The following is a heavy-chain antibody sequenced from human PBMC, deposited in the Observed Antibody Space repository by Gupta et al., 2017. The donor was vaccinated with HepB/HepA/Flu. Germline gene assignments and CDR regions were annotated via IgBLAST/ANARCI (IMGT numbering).Heavy chain of an antibody. Sequence: QVQLVESGGGVVQSGRSLRLPCTASGFTSRTSGMHWVRQAPGKGLEWVAVISYDGSNRYYRDSVKGRFTISRDNSKNTLYLQMTILRTEDTAVYYCAKDLMDYYYYYGMDVWGQGTTVTVSS. V-gene: IGHV3-30*18. J-gene: IGHJ6*02. CDR2: ISYDGSNR. CDR1: GFTSRTSG. CDR3: AKDLMDYYYYYGMDV.